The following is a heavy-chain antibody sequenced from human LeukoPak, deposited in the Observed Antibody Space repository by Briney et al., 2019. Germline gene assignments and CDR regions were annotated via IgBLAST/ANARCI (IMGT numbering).Heavy chain of an antibody. CDR3: ARGGLPPGYSYGYYFDF. V-gene: IGHV3-66*01. J-gene: IGHJ4*02. D-gene: IGHD5-18*01. CDR2: IFSGGST. CDR1: GFTVSSNY. Sequence: GGSLRLSCAASGFTVSSNYMSWVRQAPGKGLEWVSVIFSGGSTYYADSVKGRFTISSDNSKNTLHLQMNGLRAEDTAVYYCARGGLPPGYSYGYYFDFWGQGTLVTVSS.